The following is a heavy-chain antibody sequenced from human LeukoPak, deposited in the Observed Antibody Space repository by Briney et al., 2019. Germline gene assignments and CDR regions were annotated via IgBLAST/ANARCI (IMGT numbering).Heavy chain of an antibody. CDR3: AKTDWIDP. V-gene: IGHV3-74*01. CDR2: IRFDGSSA. Sequence: GGSLRLSCVVSGFTFSDYWMHWVRQAPGKGLVWVSRIRFDGSSAFYGDSVKGRFTISRDNAKSTLYLHMSNLRADDTAVYYCAKTDWIDPWGQGTLVTVSS. J-gene: IGHJ5*02. CDR1: GFTFSDYW.